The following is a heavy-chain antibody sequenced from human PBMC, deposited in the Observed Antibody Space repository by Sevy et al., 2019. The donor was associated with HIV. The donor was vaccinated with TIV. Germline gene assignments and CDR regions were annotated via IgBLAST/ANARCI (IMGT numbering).Heavy chain of an antibody. CDR3: ARGTNYYESSGPSYFDY. CDR1: GFTFIDYY. J-gene: IGHJ4*02. Sequence: GGSLRLSCAASGFTFIDYYTSWIRQAPGKGLEWVSHISTSGVTIYYADSVKGRFTISRDNAKNSLYLQMNSLRAEDTAVYYCARGTNYYESSGPSYFDYWGQGSLVTVSS. D-gene: IGHD3-22*01. CDR2: ISTSGVTI. V-gene: IGHV3-11*01.